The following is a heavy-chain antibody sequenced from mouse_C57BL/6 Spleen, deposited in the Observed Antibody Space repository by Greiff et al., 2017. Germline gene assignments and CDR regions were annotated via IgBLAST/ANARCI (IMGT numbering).Heavy chain of an antibody. D-gene: IGHD2-2*01. Sequence: EVKLQESGGGLVKPGGSLKLSCAASGFTFSDYGMHWVRQAPEKGLEWVAYISSGSSTIYYADTVKGRFTISRDNAKNTLFLQMTSLRSEDTAMYYCARPGYDGGFAYWGQGTLVTVSA. CDR3: ARPGYDGGFAY. J-gene: IGHJ3*01. CDR1: GFTFSDYG. CDR2: ISSGSSTI. V-gene: IGHV5-17*01.